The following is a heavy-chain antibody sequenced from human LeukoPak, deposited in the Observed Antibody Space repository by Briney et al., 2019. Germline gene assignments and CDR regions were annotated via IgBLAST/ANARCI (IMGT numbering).Heavy chain of an antibody. Sequence: SETLSLTCTVSGVSVTSFYWSWIRQPPGKGLEWIGYIHYSGSNTYNPSLKSRVTMSVDTSNNQVSLKLSSVTAADTAVYYCARWYCSSNTCYHMDVWGKGTTVTVSS. J-gene: IGHJ6*03. CDR3: ARWYCSSNTCYHMDV. CDR1: GVSVTSFY. CDR2: IHYSGSN. D-gene: IGHD2-2*01. V-gene: IGHV4-59*02.